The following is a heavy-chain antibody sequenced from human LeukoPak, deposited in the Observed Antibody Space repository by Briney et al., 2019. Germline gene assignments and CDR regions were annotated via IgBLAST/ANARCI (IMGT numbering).Heavy chain of an antibody. Sequence: SETLSLTCTVSGGSISSYYWSWIRQPPGKGLEWIGYIYHSGSTKYNPSLKSRVTISVDTSKNQFSLKLSSVTAADTAVYYCARIYPALFDNWGQGTLVTVSS. CDR1: GGSISSYY. CDR3: ARIYPALFDN. D-gene: IGHD3-16*02. CDR2: IYHSGST. J-gene: IGHJ4*02. V-gene: IGHV4-59*01.